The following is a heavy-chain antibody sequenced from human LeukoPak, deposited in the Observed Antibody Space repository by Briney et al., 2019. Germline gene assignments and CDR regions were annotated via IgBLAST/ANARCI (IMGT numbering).Heavy chain of an antibody. CDR3: ARDRSGLYYYYYMDV. CDR1: GFPFSSYW. Sequence: GSLLLSCAASGFPFSSYWKSWVRQAPGKGLEWVANIKQDGSEKYYVDSVKGRFTISRDNAKNSLYLQMNSLGAEDTAVYYCARDRSGLYYYYYMDVWGKGTTVTVSS. V-gene: IGHV3-7*01. CDR2: IKQDGSEK. J-gene: IGHJ6*03. D-gene: IGHD3/OR15-3a*01.